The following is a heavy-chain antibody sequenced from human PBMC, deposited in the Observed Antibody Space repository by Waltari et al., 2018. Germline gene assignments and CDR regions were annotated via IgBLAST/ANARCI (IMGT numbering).Heavy chain of an antibody. CDR1: GFTFNSDP. V-gene: IGHV3-30*04. J-gene: IGHJ5*02. D-gene: IGHD4-17*01. CDR2: IYHERDE. Sequence: QMQLVESGGGVVQPGRSLRLSCAASGFTFNSDPMHWVRQAPGRGLEWLARIYHERDEQYTDSVKGRFTISRDNSKNTLFLQMNSLTGEDTAVYYCVRDGDYTTGYGLDLWGQGTLVTVSS. CDR3: VRDGDYTTGYGLDL.